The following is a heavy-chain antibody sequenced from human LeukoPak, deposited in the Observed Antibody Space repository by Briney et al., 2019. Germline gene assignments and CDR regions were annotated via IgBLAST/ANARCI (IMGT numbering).Heavy chain of an antibody. CDR1: GFAFSDYS. CDR3: ARVHRGYSYGRLDY. D-gene: IGHD5-18*01. V-gene: IGHV3-48*02. J-gene: IGHJ4*02. CDR2: ISSSDNTI. Sequence: GGSLRLSCAASGFAFSDYSMNWVRQAPGKGLEWVSFISSSDNTIHYADSVKGRFTISRDNAKNSLYLEMNSLRDEDTAVYYCARVHRGYSYGRLDYWGQGTLVTVSS.